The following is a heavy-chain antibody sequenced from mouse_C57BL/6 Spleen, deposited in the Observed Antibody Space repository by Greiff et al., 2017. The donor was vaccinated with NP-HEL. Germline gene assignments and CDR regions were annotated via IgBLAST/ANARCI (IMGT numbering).Heavy chain of an antibody. D-gene: IGHD4-1*01. CDR3: ARDGTGTQFAY. J-gene: IGHJ3*01. CDR1: GFTFSDFY. Sequence: EVQRVESGGGLVQSGRSLRLSCATSGFTFSDFYMEWVRQAPGKGLEWIAASRNKANDYTTEYSASVKGRFIVSRDTSQSILYLQMNALRAEDTAIYYCARDGTGTQFAYWGQGTLVTVSA. CDR2: SRNKANDYTT. V-gene: IGHV7-1*01.